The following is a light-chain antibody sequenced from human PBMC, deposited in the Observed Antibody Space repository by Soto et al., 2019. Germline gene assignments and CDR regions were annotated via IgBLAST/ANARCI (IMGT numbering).Light chain of an antibody. Sequence: EIVLTQSPATLSLSPGERATLSCRASQSVSSYLAWYQHIPGQTPRLLIYDASTRATGIPARFSGNGSGTDFTLTISSLEPEDFAVYDCQQRSSWPETFGQGTKVEIK. CDR1: QSVSSY. J-gene: IGKJ1*01. CDR3: QQRSSWPET. V-gene: IGKV3-11*01. CDR2: DAS.